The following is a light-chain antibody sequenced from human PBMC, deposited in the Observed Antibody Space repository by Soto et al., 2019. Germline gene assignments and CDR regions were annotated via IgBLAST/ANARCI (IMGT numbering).Light chain of an antibody. Sequence: DIQMTQSPSSLSASVGDRVTITCQASRDISNFLNWYQQTPGKAPKLLIYDASNLETGVPSRFSGSRSGTDFTFTISSLQPEDTATYYCQQYDNLPLTFGGGTKVEIK. CDR3: QQYDNLPLT. J-gene: IGKJ4*01. V-gene: IGKV1-33*01. CDR2: DAS. CDR1: RDISNF.